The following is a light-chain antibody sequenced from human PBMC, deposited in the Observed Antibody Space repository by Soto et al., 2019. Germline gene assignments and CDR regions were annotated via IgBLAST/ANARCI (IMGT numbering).Light chain of an antibody. V-gene: IGLV2-14*01. CDR3: SSYTSRLVV. Sequence: QSALTQPASVSGSPGQSITISCTGTSSDVGGYNFVSWYQQHPGKAPKLMIYDVSNRPSVVSNRFSGSKSGNTASLTISGLQAEDEADYYCSSYTSRLVVFGGETKVTVL. CDR1: SSDVGGYNF. CDR2: DVS. J-gene: IGLJ2*01.